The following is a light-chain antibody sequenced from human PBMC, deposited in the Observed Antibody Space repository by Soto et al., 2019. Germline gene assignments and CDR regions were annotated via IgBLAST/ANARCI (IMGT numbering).Light chain of an antibody. CDR3: QSYDSSLSGSNYV. CDR1: SSNIGAGYD. J-gene: IGLJ1*01. V-gene: IGLV1-40*01. CDR2: GNS. Sequence: QSVLTQPPSVSGAPGQRVTIYCTGSSSNIGAGYDVHWYQQLPGTAPKLLIYGNSNRPSGVPDRFSGSKSGTSASLAITGLQAEDEADYYCQSYDSSLSGSNYVFGTGTKVTVL.